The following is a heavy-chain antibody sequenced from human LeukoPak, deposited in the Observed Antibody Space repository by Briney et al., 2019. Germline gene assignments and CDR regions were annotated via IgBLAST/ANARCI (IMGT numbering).Heavy chain of an antibody. CDR1: GFTFSSYW. D-gene: IGHD6-13*01. Sequence: PGGSLRLSCAASGFTFSSYWMHWVSQARGKGVVWVSRINSDGSSTSYADSVKGRFTISRDNAKNTLYLQMNSLRAEDTAVYYCATVAGDYWGQGTLVTVSS. CDR3: ATVAGDY. CDR2: INSDGSST. V-gene: IGHV3-74*01. J-gene: IGHJ4*02.